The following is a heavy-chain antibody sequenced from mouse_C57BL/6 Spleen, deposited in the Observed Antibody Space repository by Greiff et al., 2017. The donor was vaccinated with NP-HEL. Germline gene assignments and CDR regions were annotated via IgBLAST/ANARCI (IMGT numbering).Heavy chain of an antibody. CDR2: IYPGDGDT. J-gene: IGHJ4*01. D-gene: IGHD2-1*01. CDR3: ARNAPHLLCTSMDY. Sequence: QVQLQQSGAELVKPGASVKISCKASGYAFSSYWMNWVKQRPGKGLEWIGQIYPGDGDTNYNGKFKGKATLTAAKSSSTAYMQLSSLTAENSAVYFCARNAPHLLCTSMDYWGQGTSVTVSS. CDR1: GYAFSSYW. V-gene: IGHV1-80*01.